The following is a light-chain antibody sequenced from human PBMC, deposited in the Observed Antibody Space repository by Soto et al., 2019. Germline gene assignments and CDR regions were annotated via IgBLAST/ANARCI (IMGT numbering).Light chain of an antibody. Sequence: DIQMTQSPSAMSASVGDGVTITCRASPGISNYLAWFQQHPGKVPKRLIYFASSLQSGVPSRFSGSGSGTRFTLTISGLQREDFATYYCLQYSSYPWTFGQGTKV. V-gene: IGKV1-17*03. CDR2: FAS. CDR1: PGISNY. CDR3: LQYSSYPWT. J-gene: IGKJ1*01.